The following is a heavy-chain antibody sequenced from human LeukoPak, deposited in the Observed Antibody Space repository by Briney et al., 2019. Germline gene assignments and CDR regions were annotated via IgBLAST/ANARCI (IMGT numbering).Heavy chain of an antibody. D-gene: IGHD3-3*01. V-gene: IGHV1-18*01. CDR3: ARGPSITIFGVVNDY. CDR2: ISAYNGNT. J-gene: IGHJ4*02. Sequence: ASVKVSCKASGYTFTSYGISWVRLAPGQGLEWMGCISAYNGNTNYAQNLQGRVTMTTDTSTSTAYMELRSLRSDDTAVYYCARGPSITIFGVVNDYWGQGTLVTVSS. CDR1: GYTFTSYG.